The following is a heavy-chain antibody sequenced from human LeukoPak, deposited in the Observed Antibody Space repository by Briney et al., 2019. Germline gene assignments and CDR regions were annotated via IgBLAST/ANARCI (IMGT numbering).Heavy chain of an antibody. CDR3: ARANDFHDWFDS. Sequence: SETLSLTCAVYGGSFSGYYWSWIRQPPGRGLEWIGEINHSGGTNYNPSLKSRVTVSVDASKNQFSLKVRSLTAADTAVYYCARANDFHDWFDSWGQGTLVTVSS. CDR1: GGSFSGYY. J-gene: IGHJ5*01. V-gene: IGHV4-34*01. CDR2: INHSGGT. D-gene: IGHD3/OR15-3a*01.